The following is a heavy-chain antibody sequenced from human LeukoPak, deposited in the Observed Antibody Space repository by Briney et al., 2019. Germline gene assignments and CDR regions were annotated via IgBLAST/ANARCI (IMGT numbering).Heavy chain of an antibody. Sequence: ASVKVSCKASGYTFTSNYMLWVRQAPGQGLEWMGWISAYNGNTNYAQKLQGRVTMTTDTSTSTAYMELRSLRSDDTAVYYCARDQGGHFDYWGQGTLVTVSS. CDR1: GYTFTSNY. V-gene: IGHV1-18*04. CDR2: ISAYNGNT. J-gene: IGHJ4*02. D-gene: IGHD2-15*01. CDR3: ARDQGGHFDY.